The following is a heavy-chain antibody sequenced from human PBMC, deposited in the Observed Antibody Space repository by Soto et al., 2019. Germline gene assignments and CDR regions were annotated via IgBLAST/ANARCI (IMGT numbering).Heavy chain of an antibody. Sequence: EVQLVESGGGLVKPGGSLRLSCAASGFTFSSYSMNWVRQAPGKGLEWVSSISSSSSYIHYADSVKGRFTISRDNAKTSLYLQMNSLGVEDTAVYYCASSYYGSGPYNWFDSWGQGTLVTVSS. CDR3: ASSYYGSGPYNWFDS. V-gene: IGHV3-21*01. CDR2: ISSSSSYI. CDR1: GFTFSSYS. D-gene: IGHD3-10*01. J-gene: IGHJ5*01.